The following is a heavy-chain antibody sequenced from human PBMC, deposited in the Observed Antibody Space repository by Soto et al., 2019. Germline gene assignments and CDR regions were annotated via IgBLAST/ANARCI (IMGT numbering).Heavy chain of an antibody. CDR1: GGSISSYY. J-gene: IGHJ4*02. V-gene: IGHV4-59*01. CDR2: IYYSGST. CDR3: ARGVPYDYSNYVVEYYFDY. D-gene: IGHD4-4*01. Sequence: SETLSLTCTVSGGSISSYYWSWIRQPPGKGLEWIGYIYYSGSTNYNPSLKSRVTISVDTSKNQFSLKLSSVTAADTAVYYCARGVPYDYSNYVVEYYFDYWGQGTLVTVSS.